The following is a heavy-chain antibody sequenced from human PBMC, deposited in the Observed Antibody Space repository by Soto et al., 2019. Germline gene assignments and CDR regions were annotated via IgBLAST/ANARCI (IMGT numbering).Heavy chain of an antibody. J-gene: IGHJ4*02. Sequence: QVQLVQSGAEVKKPGASVKVSSKASGCTFTNYYVHWVRLAPGQGLEWMGMINPGGGTTTYAQKFQGRLTMTRDTSTSTVYMELSSLRSVDTAVYYCARDADFWSGPDYWGQGTLVTVSS. CDR3: ARDADFWSGPDY. CDR2: INPGGGTT. D-gene: IGHD3-3*01. CDR1: GCTFTNYY. V-gene: IGHV1-46*01.